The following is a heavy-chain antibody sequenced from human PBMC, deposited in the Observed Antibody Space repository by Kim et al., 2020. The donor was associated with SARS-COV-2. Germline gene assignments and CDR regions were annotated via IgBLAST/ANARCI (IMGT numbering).Heavy chain of an antibody. D-gene: IGHD3-3*01. Sequence: VESLKISCKGSGYSFTSYWIGWVRQMPGKGLEWMGIIYPGDSDTRYSPSFQGQVTISADKSISTAYLQWSSLKASDTAMYYCARLITIFGVVSGWFDPWGQGTLVTVSS. CDR1: GYSFTSYW. CDR2: IYPGDSDT. J-gene: IGHJ5*02. V-gene: IGHV5-51*01. CDR3: ARLITIFGVVSGWFDP.